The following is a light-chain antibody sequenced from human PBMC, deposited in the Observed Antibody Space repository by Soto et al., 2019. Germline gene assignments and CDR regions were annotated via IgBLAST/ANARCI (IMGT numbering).Light chain of an antibody. J-gene: IGKJ4*01. CDR3: QQFNL. CDR1: QGIGSA. V-gene: IGKV1-13*02. Sequence: AIQLTQSPSSLSASVGDRVTITCRASQGIGSALAWYQQKPGKAPKLLIYDASSLESGVPSRFSGSGSGTDFTLTISSLQPEDFATYYCQQFNLFGGGTKVDIK. CDR2: DAS.